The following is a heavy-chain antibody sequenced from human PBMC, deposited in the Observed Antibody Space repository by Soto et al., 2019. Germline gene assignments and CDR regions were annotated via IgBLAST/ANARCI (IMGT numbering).Heavy chain of an antibody. Sequence: SETLSLTCAVSGGSISSSGYSWSWIRQPPGKGLEWIGYIYHSGSTYYNPSLKSRVTISVDRSKNQFSLKLSSVTAADTAVYYCARRYSSAFGYADPDSSGYLLRDVFDIWGQGTMVTVSS. J-gene: IGHJ3*02. CDR2: IYHSGST. V-gene: IGHV4-30-2*01. CDR1: GGSISSSGYS. D-gene: IGHD3-22*01. CDR3: ARRYSSAFGYADPDSSGYLLRDVFDI.